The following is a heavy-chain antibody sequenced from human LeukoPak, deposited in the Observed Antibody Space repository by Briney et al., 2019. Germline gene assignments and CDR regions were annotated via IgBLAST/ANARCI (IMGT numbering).Heavy chain of an antibody. CDR2: IWYDGSNK. Sequence: QPGGSLRLSCAASRFTFSRYGMHWVRQAPGKGLEWVAVIWYDGSNKYYADSVKGRFTVSRDNSKNTLYLQLNSLRAEDTAVYYCARYFTFDYWGQGTLVTVSS. V-gene: IGHV3-33*01. D-gene: IGHD3-9*01. CDR3: ARYFTFDY. CDR1: RFTFSRYG. J-gene: IGHJ4*02.